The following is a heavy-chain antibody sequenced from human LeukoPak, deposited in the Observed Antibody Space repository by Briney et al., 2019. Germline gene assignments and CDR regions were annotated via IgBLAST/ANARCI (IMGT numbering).Heavy chain of an antibody. CDR3: ARGRGVDRFDY. J-gene: IGHJ4*02. D-gene: IGHD3-16*01. CDR1: GFTFSSYW. Sequence: PGGSLRLSCAASGFTFSSYWMHWVRQAPGKGLVWVSRINSDGSSTSYADSVKGRFTISRDNAKNSLYLQMNNLRAEDTAVYYCARGRGVDRFDYWGKGTLVTVSS. V-gene: IGHV3-74*01. CDR2: INSDGSST.